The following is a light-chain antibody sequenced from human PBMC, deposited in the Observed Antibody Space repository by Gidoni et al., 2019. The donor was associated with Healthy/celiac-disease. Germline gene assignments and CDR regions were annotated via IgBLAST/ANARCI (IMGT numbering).Light chain of an antibody. CDR3: QQYNSYSWT. CDR1: QSISSW. Sequence: DIQMTQSPSTLSASVGDRVTITCRASQSISSWLAWYQQKPGKAPKLLIYDASSFESGVPSRFSGSGSGTEFTLTISSLQPDDFATYYCQQYNSYSWTFXXXTKVEIK. V-gene: IGKV1-5*01. J-gene: IGKJ1*01. CDR2: DAS.